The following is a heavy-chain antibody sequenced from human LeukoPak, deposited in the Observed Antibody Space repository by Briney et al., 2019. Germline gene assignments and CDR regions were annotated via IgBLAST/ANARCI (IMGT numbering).Heavy chain of an antibody. J-gene: IGHJ4*02. D-gene: IGHD2-21*02. CDR3: ARDFDVTGTIFDF. CDR1: GLTVSRNY. CDR2: IYSDGTT. Sequence: GGSLRLSCAASGLTVSRNYMSWVRQAPGKGPEWVSLIYSDGTTIYADSVKGRFTISRDNSKNTLYLQMNDLRAEDTAVYYCARDFDVTGTIFDFWGQGTLVTVAS. V-gene: IGHV3-66*01.